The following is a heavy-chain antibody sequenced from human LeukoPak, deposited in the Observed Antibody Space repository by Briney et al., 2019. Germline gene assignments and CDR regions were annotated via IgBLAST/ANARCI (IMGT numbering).Heavy chain of an antibody. J-gene: IGHJ5*02. V-gene: IGHV4-34*01. CDR2: GSDSGGT. CDR1: GYSISSGYD. CDR3: AKNGQSGFSFDP. D-gene: IGHD2-8*01. Sequence: SETLSLTCAVSGYSISSGYDWSWIRQPPGMGLEWIGEGSDSGGTKFNPSLKSRVTISADTSKNQFSLKLSSVTAADTAVYYCAKNGQSGFSFDPWGQGTLVTVSS.